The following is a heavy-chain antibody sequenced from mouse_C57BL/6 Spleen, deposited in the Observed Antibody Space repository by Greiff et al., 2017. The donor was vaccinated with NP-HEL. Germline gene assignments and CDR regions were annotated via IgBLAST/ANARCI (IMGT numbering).Heavy chain of an antibody. D-gene: IGHD2-4*01. V-gene: IGHV1-82*01. CDR2: IYPGDGDT. Sequence: VKLQESGPELVKPGASVKISCKASGYAFSSSWMNWVKQRPGKGLEWIGRIYPGDGDTNYNGKFKGKATLTADKSSSTAYMQLSSLTSEDSAVYFCANPYDYDGGGFAYWGQGTLVTVSA. CDR1: GYAFSSSW. J-gene: IGHJ3*01. CDR3: ANPYDYDGGGFAY.